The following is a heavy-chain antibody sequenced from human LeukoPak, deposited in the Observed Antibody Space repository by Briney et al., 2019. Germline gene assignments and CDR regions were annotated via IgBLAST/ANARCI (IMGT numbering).Heavy chain of an antibody. CDR1: GFTFSSYA. Sequence: PGGSLRLSCAAPGFTFSSYAMSWVRQAPGKGLEWVSAISGSGGSTYYADSVKSRFTISRDNSKNTLYLQMNSLRAEDTAVYYCAKVKNPRSYYYDSSGYYPFDYWGQGTPVTVSS. V-gene: IGHV3-23*01. J-gene: IGHJ4*02. CDR2: ISGSGGST. CDR3: AKVKNPRSYYYDSSGYYPFDY. D-gene: IGHD3-22*01.